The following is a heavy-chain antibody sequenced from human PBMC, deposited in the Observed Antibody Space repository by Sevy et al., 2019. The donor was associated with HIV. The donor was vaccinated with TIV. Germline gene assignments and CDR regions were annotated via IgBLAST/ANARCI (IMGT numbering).Heavy chain of an antibody. J-gene: IGHJ3*02. Sequence: GGSLRLSCAASGFTFSSYSMNWVRQAPGKGLEWVSSISSSYIYYADSVKGRFTISRDNAKNSLYLQMNSLRAEDTAVYYCARGKYCRGGSCYYLPNAFDIWGQGTMVTVSS. D-gene: IGHD2-15*01. CDR3: ARGKYCRGGSCYYLPNAFDI. CDR1: GFTFSSYS. V-gene: IGHV3-21*01. CDR2: ISSSYI.